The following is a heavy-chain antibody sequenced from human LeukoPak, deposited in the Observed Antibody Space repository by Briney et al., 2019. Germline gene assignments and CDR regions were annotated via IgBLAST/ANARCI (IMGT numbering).Heavy chain of an antibody. J-gene: IGHJ4*02. CDR2: ISSNGGST. CDR1: GFTFSSYG. D-gene: IGHD3-3*01. Sequence: PGGSLRLSCAASGFTFSSYGMHWVRQAPGKGLEYVSRISSNGGSTYYANSVKGRFTISRDNSKNTLYLQMGSLRAADMAVYYCARGGYYDFWSGTFDYWGQGTLVTVSS. V-gene: IGHV3-64*01. CDR3: ARGGYYDFWSGTFDY.